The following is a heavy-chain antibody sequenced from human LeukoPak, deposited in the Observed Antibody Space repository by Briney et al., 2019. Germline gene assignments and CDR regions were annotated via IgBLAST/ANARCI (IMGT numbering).Heavy chain of an antibody. D-gene: IGHD2-2*01. J-gene: IGHJ2*01. Sequence: PSETLSLTCTVSGGSISSGNYYWSWIRQSAGKGLEWIGRIYTRGDTTYNPSLKSRVTMSVDTSKNQFSLKLSSVTAADTAVYYCARGLASWPYWYFDLWGRGTLVTVSS. CDR1: GGSISSGNYY. CDR3: ARGLASWPYWYFDL. V-gene: IGHV4-61*02. CDR2: IYTRGDT.